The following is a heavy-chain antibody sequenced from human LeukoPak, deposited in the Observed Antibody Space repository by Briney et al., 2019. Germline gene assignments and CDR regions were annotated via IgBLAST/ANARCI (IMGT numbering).Heavy chain of an antibody. J-gene: IGHJ4*02. Sequence: PGGSLRLSCAASGFTFSSYAMSWVRQAPGKGLEWVSGISGSGASTYYADSVKGRFTISRDNSKNTLYLRMNSMRAEDTAVYSCAKETDYNYIYYFDYWGQGTLVTVSS. CDR2: ISGSGAST. D-gene: IGHD5-24*01. CDR1: GFTFSSYA. V-gene: IGHV3-23*01. CDR3: AKETDYNYIYYFDY.